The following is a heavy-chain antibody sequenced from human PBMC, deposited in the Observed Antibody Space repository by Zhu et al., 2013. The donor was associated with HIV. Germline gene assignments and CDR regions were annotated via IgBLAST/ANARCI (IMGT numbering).Heavy chain of an antibody. V-gene: IGHV1-69*01. CDR1: GGTFSRYS. J-gene: IGHJ3*02. D-gene: IGHD6-19*01. Sequence: QVQLVQSGAEVKKPGSSVKVSCKASGGTFSRYSIVWVRQAPGQGLEWMGGIIPVFGTVTYAQEFQGRATITADESKTIAYMELSSLRSEDTAVYYCARELVAGRSASDIWGQGTMVTVSS. CDR2: IIPVFGTV. CDR3: ARELVAGRSASDI.